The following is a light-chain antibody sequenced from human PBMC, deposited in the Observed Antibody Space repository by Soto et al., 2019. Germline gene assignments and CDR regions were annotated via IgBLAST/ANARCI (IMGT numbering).Light chain of an antibody. CDR1: QSVSSSY. Sequence: EIVLTQSPGTLSLSPGERATLSCRASQSVSSSYLAWYQQKPGQAPRLLIYGASSRATGIPDRFSGSGSGTDXXLTISRLEPEDFAVYYCQQYGSSPLTFGQGTKVEIK. J-gene: IGKJ1*01. CDR2: GAS. CDR3: QQYGSSPLT. V-gene: IGKV3-20*01.